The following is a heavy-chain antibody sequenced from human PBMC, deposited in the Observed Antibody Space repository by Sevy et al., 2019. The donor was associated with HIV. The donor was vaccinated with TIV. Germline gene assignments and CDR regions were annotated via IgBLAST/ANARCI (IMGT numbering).Heavy chain of an antibody. J-gene: IGHJ3*02. D-gene: IGHD1-26*01. CDR2: ISGSGGST. CDR3: AKDGSSRSYGGAFDI. CDR1: GFTFSSYA. V-gene: IGHV3-23*01. Sequence: GGSLRLSCAASGFTFSSYAMSWVRQAPGKGLEWVSAISGSGGSTYYAASVKGRFTISRDNSKNTLYLQMNSLRAEDTAVYYCAKDGSSRSYGGAFDIWGQGTMVTVSS.